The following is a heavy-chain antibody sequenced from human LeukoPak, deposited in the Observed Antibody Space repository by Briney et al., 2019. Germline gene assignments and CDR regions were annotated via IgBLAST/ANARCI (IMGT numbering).Heavy chain of an antibody. CDR3: AKARSLYTDFDC. CDR1: GFTFSHFA. D-gene: IGHD2-2*02. Sequence: GGSLRLSWAASGFTFSHFAMTWVRQAPGKGLEWVSAISGSGGSTYYADSVKGRFTISRDNSKNTLYLQMNSLRAEDTAVYYCAKARSLYTDFDCWGLGTLVTVSS. J-gene: IGHJ4*02. CDR2: ISGSGGST. V-gene: IGHV3-23*01.